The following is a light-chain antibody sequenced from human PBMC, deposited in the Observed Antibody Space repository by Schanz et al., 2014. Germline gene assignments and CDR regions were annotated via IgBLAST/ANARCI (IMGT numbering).Light chain of an antibody. CDR2: DVS. V-gene: IGLV2-14*01. CDR3: CSYAGSSTYV. Sequence: QSALTQPASVSGSPGQSITISCTGTSSDVRGYNYVSWYQQHPGKAPKLMIYDVSNRPSGVSNRFSGSKSGNTASLTISGLQAEDEADYYCCSYAGSSTYVFGTGTKLTVL. CDR1: SSDVRGYNY. J-gene: IGLJ1*01.